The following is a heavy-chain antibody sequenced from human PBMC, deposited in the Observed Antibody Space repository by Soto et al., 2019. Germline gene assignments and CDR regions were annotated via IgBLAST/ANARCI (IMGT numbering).Heavy chain of an antibody. V-gene: IGHV3-23*01. CDR2: ISGSVGIT. CDR3: AKAPPVLLWFGELFDC. Sequence: HPWGSRRLSCAASGFTFSSYAMSWVRQAPGKGLAWVSAISGSVGITYYADPVKGRFTISRDNSKNTLYLQMNSLRAEDTAVYYCAKAPPVLLWFGELFDCWGQENMVTISS. CDR1: GFTFSSYA. D-gene: IGHD3-10*01. J-gene: IGHJ5*01.